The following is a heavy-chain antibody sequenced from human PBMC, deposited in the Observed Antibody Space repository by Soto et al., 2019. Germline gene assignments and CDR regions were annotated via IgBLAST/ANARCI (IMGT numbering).Heavy chain of an antibody. Sequence: LETMSHNCSVVGGYISSSTYYRCRIRQPPGKGLEWIGSIYYSGSTYYNPSLKSRVTISVDRSKSQFSLNLSSVTAADTAIYFCARVPVRKYYRAGSYQNYYYGMDVWGQGTTVTDSS. J-gene: IGHJ6*02. CDR3: ARVPVRKYYRAGSYQNYYYGMDV. CDR1: GGYISSSTYY. CDR2: IYYSGST. V-gene: IGHV4-39*07. D-gene: IGHD3-10*01.